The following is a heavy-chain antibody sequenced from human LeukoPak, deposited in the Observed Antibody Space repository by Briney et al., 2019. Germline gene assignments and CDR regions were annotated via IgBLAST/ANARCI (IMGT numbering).Heavy chain of an antibody. J-gene: IGHJ4*02. CDR2: FDHTGTT. D-gene: IGHD3-9*01. CDR1: GGSISSSDYY. V-gene: IGHV4-39*01. Sequence: SETLSLTCTVSGGSISSSDYYWGWIRQPPGTGLEWIGSFDHTGTTYYNPSLKSRVTTSVDTSNNQFSLRLSSVTAADTAVYYCARWVDLTVYWGQGTLVTVSS. CDR3: ARWVDLTVY.